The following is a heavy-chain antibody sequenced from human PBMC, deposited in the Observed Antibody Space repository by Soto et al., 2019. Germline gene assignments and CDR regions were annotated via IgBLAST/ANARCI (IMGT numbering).Heavy chain of an antibody. V-gene: IGHV4-34*01. Sequence: SETLSLTCAVYGGSFSGYYWSWIRQPPGKGLEWIGEINHSGSTNYNPSLRSRVTISVDTSKSQFSLRLNSVTAADTAVYYCATAPETFSPAGYYVHWFDPCGHGTLVTVSS. D-gene: IGHD3-22*01. J-gene: IGHJ5*02. CDR2: INHSGST. CDR1: GGSFSGYY. CDR3: ATAPETFSPAGYYVHWFDP.